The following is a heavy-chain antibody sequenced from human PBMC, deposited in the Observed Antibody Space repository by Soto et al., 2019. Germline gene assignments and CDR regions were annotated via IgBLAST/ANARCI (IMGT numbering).Heavy chain of an antibody. V-gene: IGHV3-23*01. CDR1: GFTFSGYA. J-gene: IGHJ6*02. CDR3: AKAADTSMVPEYYYYGMDA. Sequence: VGSLRLSCAASGFTFSGYAMSWVRQAPGKGLEWVSGISASGAATYYTDSVKGRFTISRDNSKNTLYLQMNSLRDEDTAIYYCAKAADTSMVPEYYYYGMDAWGQGTTVTVSS. D-gene: IGHD5-18*01. CDR2: ISASGAAT.